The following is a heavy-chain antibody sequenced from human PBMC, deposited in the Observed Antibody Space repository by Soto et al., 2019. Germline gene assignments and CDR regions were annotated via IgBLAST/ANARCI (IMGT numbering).Heavy chain of an antibody. Sequence: GESLKISCAASGFTFSSYSMNWVRQAPGKGLEWVSYISSSSSTIYYADSVKGRFTISRDTAKNSLYLQMNSLRAGDTAVYYCARKYFYGSGSPRDGVPVHPQYYYYYGMDVWGQGTTVTVSS. J-gene: IGHJ6*02. CDR3: ARKYFYGSGSPRDGVPVHPQYYYYYGMDV. CDR1: GFTFSSYS. V-gene: IGHV3-48*04. D-gene: IGHD3-10*01. CDR2: ISSSSSTI.